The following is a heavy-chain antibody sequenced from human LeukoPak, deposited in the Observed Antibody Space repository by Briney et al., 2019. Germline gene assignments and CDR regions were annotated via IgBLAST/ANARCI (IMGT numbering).Heavy chain of an antibody. CDR3: AKYTYYDILTGYCDFDY. CDR2: ISGSGGST. J-gene: IGHJ4*02. CDR1: GFTFSSYA. V-gene: IGHV3-23*01. D-gene: IGHD3-9*01. Sequence: GGSLRLSCAASGFTFSSYAMSRVRQAPGKGLEWVSAISGSGGSTYYADSVKGRFTISRDNSKNTLYLQMNSLRAEDTAVYYCAKYTYYDILTGYCDFDYWGQGTLVTVSS.